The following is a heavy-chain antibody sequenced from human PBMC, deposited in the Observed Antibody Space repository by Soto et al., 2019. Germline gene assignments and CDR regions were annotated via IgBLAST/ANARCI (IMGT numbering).Heavy chain of an antibody. CDR3: ARGPSSLTRFDY. Sequence: XESLRLSCAASGFTFSSYAMHWVRQAPGKGLEWVAVISYDGSNKYYADSVKGRFTISRDNSKNTLYLQMNSLRVEDTAVYYCARGPSSLTRFDYWGQGTLVTVSS. CDR2: ISYDGSNK. D-gene: IGHD2-2*01. J-gene: IGHJ4*02. CDR1: GFTFSSYA. V-gene: IGHV3-30-3*01.